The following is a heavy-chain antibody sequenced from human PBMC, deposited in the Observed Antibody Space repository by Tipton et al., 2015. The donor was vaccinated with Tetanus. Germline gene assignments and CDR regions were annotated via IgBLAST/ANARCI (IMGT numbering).Heavy chain of an antibody. CDR2: ITPNNGDT. CDR3: ARDAGPDYIWGNYRFPFDY. J-gene: IGHJ4*02. Sequence: QVQLVQSGAEVKKPGASVKVSCKAYGYTVTGFFMHWVRQAPGQGLEWMGWITPNNGDTKSAHKFQDRVTMTSDRSSSTVYMELNRLRYDDTAVYFCARDAGPDYIWGNYRFPFDYWGQGTLVTVSS. D-gene: IGHD3-16*02. CDR1: GYTVTGFF. V-gene: IGHV1-2*02.